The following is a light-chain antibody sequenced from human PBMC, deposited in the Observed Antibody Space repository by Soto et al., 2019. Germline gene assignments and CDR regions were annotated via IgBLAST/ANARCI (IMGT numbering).Light chain of an antibody. J-gene: IGKJ4*01. Sequence: EVVMTQSPVTLSVSPGERATLSCRASQNIESNLAWYQQKPGQSPRLLIYGASTRASGIPARFSGSGYGTEFTLTISSLQSEDFAVYYCPQCNNWPQLTFGGGNKVEIK. CDR3: PQCNNWPQLT. CDR2: GAS. V-gene: IGKV3-15*01. CDR1: QNIESN.